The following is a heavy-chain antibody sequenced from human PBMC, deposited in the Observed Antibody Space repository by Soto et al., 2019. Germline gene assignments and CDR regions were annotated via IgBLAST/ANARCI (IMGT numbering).Heavy chain of an antibody. CDR2: IWYDGSNK. D-gene: IGHD6-13*01. V-gene: IGHV3-33*01. CDR1: GFTFSSYG. Sequence: QVQLVESGGGVVQPGRSLRLSCAASGFTFSSYGMHWVRQAPGKGLEWVAVIWYDGSNKYYADSVKGRFTISRDSSKNTLYLQMDGLRAEDTAVYYCARGRDRSREYRWQYFDYWGQGTLVTVSS. CDR3: ARGRDRSREYRWQYFDY. J-gene: IGHJ4*02.